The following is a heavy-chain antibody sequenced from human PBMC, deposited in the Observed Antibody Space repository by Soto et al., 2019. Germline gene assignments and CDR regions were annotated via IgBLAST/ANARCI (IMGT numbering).Heavy chain of an antibody. CDR1: GFTFSTYG. Sequence: GSLRLSCAASGFTFSTYGMHWVRQAPGKGLEWVAVIWYDGSNKYYADSVKGRFTISRDNSKNTLYLQMNSLRAEDTAVYYCERDLAYYDSSGNWGQGTLATVSS. D-gene: IGHD3-22*01. V-gene: IGHV3-33*01. CDR3: ERDLAYYDSSGN. J-gene: IGHJ4*02. CDR2: IWYDGSNK.